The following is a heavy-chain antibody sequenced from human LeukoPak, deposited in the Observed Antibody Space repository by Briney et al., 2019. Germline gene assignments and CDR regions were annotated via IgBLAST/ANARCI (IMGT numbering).Heavy chain of an antibody. Sequence: RAGGSLRLSCAASGFTFNSYAMSWVRQAPGKGLEWVPAISGSGGITYYADSVKGRFTISRDNSKNTLSLQMNSLRAEDTAVYYCAKGVLAVRLESWGQGTLVTVSS. V-gene: IGHV3-23*01. CDR1: GFTFNSYA. CDR3: AKGVLAVRLES. J-gene: IGHJ4*02. D-gene: IGHD1-1*01. CDR2: ISGSGGIT.